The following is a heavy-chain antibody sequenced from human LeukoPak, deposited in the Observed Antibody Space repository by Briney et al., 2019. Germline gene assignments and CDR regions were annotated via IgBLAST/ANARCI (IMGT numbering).Heavy chain of an antibody. J-gene: IGHJ6*02. V-gene: IGHV1-69*13. D-gene: IGHD6-6*01. Sequence: ASVKVSCKASGYTFTSYGISWVQQAPGQGLEWMGGIIPIFGTANYAQKFQGRVTITADEPTSTAYMELSSLRSEDMAVYYCARLDEYSSSSRYYGMDVWGQGTTVTVSS. CDR2: IIPIFGTA. CDR3: ARLDEYSSSSRYYGMDV. CDR1: GYTFTSYG.